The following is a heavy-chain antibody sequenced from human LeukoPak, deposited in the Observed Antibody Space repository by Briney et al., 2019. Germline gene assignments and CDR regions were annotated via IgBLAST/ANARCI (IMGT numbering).Heavy chain of an antibody. CDR3: ARGTYYGDYDYYGMDV. V-gene: IGHV3-30-3*01. D-gene: IGHD3-10*01. CDR2: ISYDGSNK. CDR1: GFTFSSYA. J-gene: IGHJ6*04. Sequence: GGSLRLSCAASGFTFSSYAMHWVRQAPGKGLEWVAVISYDGSNKYYADSVKGRFTISRDNAKNSLYLQMNSLRAEDTAVYYCARGTYYGDYDYYGMDVWGKGTTVTVSS.